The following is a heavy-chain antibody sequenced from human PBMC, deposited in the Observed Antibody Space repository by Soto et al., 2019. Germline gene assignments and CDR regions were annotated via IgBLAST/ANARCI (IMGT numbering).Heavy chain of an antibody. J-gene: IGHJ6*02. CDR2: ISRSGSAM. CDR1: GFTFSDYY. V-gene: IGHV3-11*01. D-gene: IGHD3-10*01. CDR3: ARDSSGYDYHYYGMDV. Sequence: PXVSLRLSCAASGFTFSDYYMTWVRQAPGKGLEWLSYISRSGSAMYYEDSVKGRFTISRDNAKNSLFLQMNSLRAEDTAVYYCARDSSGYDYHYYGMDVWGQGTTVTVPS.